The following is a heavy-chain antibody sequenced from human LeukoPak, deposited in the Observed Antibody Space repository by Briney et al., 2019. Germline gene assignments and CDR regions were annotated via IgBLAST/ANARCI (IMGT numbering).Heavy chain of an antibody. J-gene: IGHJ2*01. CDR3: TTIRGSGWSYWYFDF. V-gene: IGHV3-33*01. CDR1: GFPFSSYG. Sequence: PGGSLRLSCAGSGFPFSSYGMQRVRQAPGKGLEWVALIWYDGSNMYYADSAKGRFTISKDNSKNTLYLQMNSLRAEDTAVYYCTTIRGSGWSYWYFDFWGRGTLVTVSS. D-gene: IGHD6-19*01. CDR2: IWYDGSNM.